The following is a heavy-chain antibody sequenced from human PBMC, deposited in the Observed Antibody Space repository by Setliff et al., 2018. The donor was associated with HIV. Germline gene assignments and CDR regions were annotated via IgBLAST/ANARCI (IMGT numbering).Heavy chain of an antibody. Sequence: ETLSLTCDVSGGSISSLNWWSWVRQSPGKGREWIGEIYHTGSTNYSPSLKSRVTISVDKSKNQFSLKLRSVTVADTAVYFCARGPVVGFDSWGQGTLVTVSS. V-gene: IGHV4-4*01. CDR1: GGSISSLNW. D-gene: IGHD2-15*01. CDR2: IYHTGST. CDR3: ARGPVVGFDS. J-gene: IGHJ4*02.